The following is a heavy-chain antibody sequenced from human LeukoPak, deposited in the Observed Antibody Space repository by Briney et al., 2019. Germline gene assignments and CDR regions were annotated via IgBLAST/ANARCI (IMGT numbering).Heavy chain of an antibody. V-gene: IGHV1-46*01. CDR1: GGTFSSYA. Sequence: ASVKVSCKASGGTFSSYAINWVRQAPGQGLEWMGIINPSGGSTSYAQKFQGRVTMTRDTSTSTVYMELSSLRSEDTAVYYCVRGEGYDSSGNDYWGQGTLVTVSS. J-gene: IGHJ4*02. CDR2: INPSGGST. D-gene: IGHD3-22*01. CDR3: VRGEGYDSSGNDY.